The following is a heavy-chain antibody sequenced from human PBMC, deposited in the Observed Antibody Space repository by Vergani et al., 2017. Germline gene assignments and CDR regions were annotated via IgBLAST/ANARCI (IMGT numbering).Heavy chain of an antibody. CDR3: ARDLNVIRVAPAAVYYFFMDA. CDR1: GYNFTAYH. V-gene: IGHV1-2*02. D-gene: IGHD2-2*01. CDR2: INPNSGGT. J-gene: IGHJ6*03. Sequence: VQLVQSGAEVKKPGASLKVSCKASGYNFTAYHIHWVRQAPGQGLEWMGWINPNSGGTNYAEQFRGRVTMTRDTSVSTAYLDLSRLRSDETAVYFCARDLNVIRVAPAAVYYFFMDAWGKGPTVTVSS.